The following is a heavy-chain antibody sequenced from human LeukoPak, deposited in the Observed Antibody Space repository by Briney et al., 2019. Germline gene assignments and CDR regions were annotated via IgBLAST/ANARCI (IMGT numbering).Heavy chain of an antibody. V-gene: IGHV3-30*18. J-gene: IGHJ4*02. CDR3: AKPSSGSYYAYFDY. CDR2: ISYDGSNK. CDR1: GFTFSSYG. D-gene: IGHD1-26*01. Sequence: GGSLRLSCAASGFTFSSYGMPWVRQAPGKGLEWVAVISYDGSNKYYADSVKGRFTISRDNSKNTLYLQMNSLRAEDTAVYYCAKPSSGSYYAYFDYWGQGTLVTVSS.